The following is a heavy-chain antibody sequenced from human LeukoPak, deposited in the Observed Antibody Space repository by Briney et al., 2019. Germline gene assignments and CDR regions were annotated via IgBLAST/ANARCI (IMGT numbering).Heavy chain of an antibody. CDR3: AKGHGDWAGNYFDS. J-gene: IGHJ4*02. CDR2: IRYDGSNK. V-gene: IGHV3-30*02. Sequence: PGGSLRLSCAASGFTFSSYGMHWVRQAPGKGLEWVAFIRYDGSNKYYADSVKGRLTISRDNSKNTLYLQINSLRAEDTAIYYCAKGHGDWAGNYFDSWGQGTLVSVSS. CDR1: GFTFSSYG. D-gene: IGHD4-17*01.